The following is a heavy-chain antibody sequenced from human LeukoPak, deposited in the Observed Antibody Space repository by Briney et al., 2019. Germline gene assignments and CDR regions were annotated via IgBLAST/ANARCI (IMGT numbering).Heavy chain of an antibody. CDR2: MNPNSGNT. J-gene: IGHJ6*03. CDR3: ARGIRAVRRDYYYYYMDV. V-gene: IGHV1-8*03. CDR1: GYTFTSYD. Sequence: ASVKVSCKASGYTFTSYDINWVRQATGQGLEWMGWMNPNSGNTGYAQKFQGRVTITRNTSISTAYMELSSLRSEDTAVYYCARGIRAVRRDYYYYYMDVWGKGTTVTVSS. D-gene: IGHD3-10*01.